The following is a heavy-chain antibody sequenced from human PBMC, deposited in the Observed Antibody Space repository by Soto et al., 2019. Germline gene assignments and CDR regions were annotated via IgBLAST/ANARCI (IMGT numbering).Heavy chain of an antibody. CDR2: INPFDGGR. CDR3: AREGPPVLD. CDR1: GYIFTSYY. V-gene: IGHV1-46*01. Sequence: ASVKVSCKASGYIFTSYYIHWVRQAPGQGLEWMGWINPFDGGRMFAQSFQGRVTMTRDTSTSTVYMEVSSLRSDDTAVYYCAREGPPVLDWGQGTLVTVSS. J-gene: IGHJ4*02.